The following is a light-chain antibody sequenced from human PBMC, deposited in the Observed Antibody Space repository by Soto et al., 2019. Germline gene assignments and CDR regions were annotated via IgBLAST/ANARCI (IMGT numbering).Light chain of an antibody. CDR3: QQSSESTWT. V-gene: IGKV1-39*01. Sequence: DIQMTQSPSSLSASVGDRVTLTCRASQSISSYLHWYQQKPGKAPKLLIYAASSVQSGVPSRFSGSGSGTDFTLTISSLQHEDFATYYCQQSSESTWTFVQGTKVEIK. CDR1: QSISSY. J-gene: IGKJ1*01. CDR2: AAS.